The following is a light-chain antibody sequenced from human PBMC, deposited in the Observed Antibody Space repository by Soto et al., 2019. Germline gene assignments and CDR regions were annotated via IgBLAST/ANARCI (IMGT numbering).Light chain of an antibody. V-gene: IGKV1-5*01. CDR2: DAS. CDR3: QQYNSYSRG. Sequence: IQMTQSPSTLSASVGDRVTITCRASQSISSWLAWYQQKPGKAPKLLIYDASSLESGVPSRFSGSGSGTEFTLTISSLQPDDFATYYCQQYNSYSRGFGQGTKVEIK. J-gene: IGKJ1*01. CDR1: QSISSW.